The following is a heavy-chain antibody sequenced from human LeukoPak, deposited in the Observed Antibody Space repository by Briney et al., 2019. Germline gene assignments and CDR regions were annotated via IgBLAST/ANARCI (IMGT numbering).Heavy chain of an antibody. CDR2: INQSGST. V-gene: IGHV4-34*01. CDR3: AREKYDYGAKRGVNFDY. J-gene: IGHJ4*02. Sequence: SQTLSLTCTVYGGSFSGYYWSWMRQPPGEGLEWIGDINQSGSTTYNPSLKSRVTILVDTSKNQFSLELTSVTAADTAVYYCAREKYDYGAKRGVNFDYWGQGTLVTVSS. D-gene: IGHD4-17*01. CDR1: GGSFSGYY.